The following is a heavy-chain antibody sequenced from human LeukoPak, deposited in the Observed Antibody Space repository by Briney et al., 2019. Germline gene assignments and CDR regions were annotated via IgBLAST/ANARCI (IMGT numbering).Heavy chain of an antibody. Sequence: SGGSLRLSCAASGFTFSTYAMGWVRQAPGEGLEWVSSIKGGGGDPFYADSVRGRFTISRDKSKNTLYHHLNSLRTEDTAVSFCAPGGHDFNPFYYWGQGTLVTVSS. CDR1: GFTFSTYA. CDR3: APGGHDFNPFYY. J-gene: IGHJ4*02. D-gene: IGHD2-21*02. CDR2: IKGGGGDP. V-gene: IGHV3-23*01.